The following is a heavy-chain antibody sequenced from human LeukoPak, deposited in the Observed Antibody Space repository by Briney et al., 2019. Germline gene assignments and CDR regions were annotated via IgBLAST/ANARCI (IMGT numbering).Heavy chain of an antibody. CDR1: GFTVSSAY. CDR3: AKGTCSGGSCYRFDY. Sequence: GGSLRLSCAASGFTVSSAYVTWVRQPPGKGLEWVSVIYSDGSTYYTDSVKGRFTISRDTSKNTLYLQMSSLRADDTAVYYCAKGTCSGGSCYRFDYWGQGTLVTVSS. CDR2: IYSDGST. V-gene: IGHV3-53*01. J-gene: IGHJ4*02. D-gene: IGHD2-15*01.